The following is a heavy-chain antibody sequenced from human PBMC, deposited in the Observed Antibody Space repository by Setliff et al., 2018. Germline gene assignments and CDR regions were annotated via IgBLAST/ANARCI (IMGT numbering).Heavy chain of an antibody. CDR1: GGSVSSTSHY. J-gene: IGHJ4*02. CDR2: VSFFGSA. Sequence: SETLSLTCTVSGGSVSSTSHYWAWIRQSPGKGLEWIGSVSFFGSAYYNPSLQRRGAISLETSRNQFSLELSSVTAADTAVYYCARDPGVHSGTWCLDSWGQGTQVTVSS. CDR3: ARDPGVHSGTWCLDS. D-gene: IGHD2-8*01. V-gene: IGHV4-39*07.